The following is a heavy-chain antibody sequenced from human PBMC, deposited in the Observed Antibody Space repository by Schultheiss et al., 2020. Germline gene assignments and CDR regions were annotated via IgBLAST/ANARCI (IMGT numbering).Heavy chain of an antibody. J-gene: IGHJ3*02. CDR2: IYTSGST. CDR1: GGSISSGSYY. D-gene: IGHD4-23*01. V-gene: IGHV4-61*02. CDR3: AREEARWDAFDI. Sequence: SETLSLTCTVSGGSISSGSYYWSWIRQPAGKGLEWIGRIYTSGSTNYNPSLKSRVTISVDTSKNQFSLKLSSVTAADTAVYYCAREEARWDAFDIWGQGTMVTVSS.